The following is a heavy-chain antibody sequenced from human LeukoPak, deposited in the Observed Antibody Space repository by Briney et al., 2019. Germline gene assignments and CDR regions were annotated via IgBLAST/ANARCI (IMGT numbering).Heavy chain of an antibody. D-gene: IGHD3-22*01. CDR3: ARGSNYYDSSGPHAFDI. Sequence: SVKVSCKASGGTFSSYAISWVRQAPGQGLEWMGGIIPIFGTANYAQKFQGRVTITADESTSTAYMELSSLRSEDTAVYYSARGSNYYDSSGPHAFDIWGQGTMVTVSS. J-gene: IGHJ3*02. CDR2: IIPIFGTA. V-gene: IGHV1-69*13. CDR1: GGTFSSYA.